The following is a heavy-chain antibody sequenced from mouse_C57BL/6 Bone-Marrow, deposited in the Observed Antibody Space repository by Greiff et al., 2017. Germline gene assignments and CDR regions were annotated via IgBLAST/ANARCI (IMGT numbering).Heavy chain of an antibody. Sequence: QVPLQQSGAELARPGASVKLSCKASGYTFTSYGISWVKQRTGQGLEWIGEIYPRSGNTYYNEKFKGKATLTADKSSSTAYMELRSLTSEDSAVYFCARCGYCYYYAMDYWGQGTSVTVSS. J-gene: IGHJ4*01. CDR3: ARCGYCYYYAMDY. CDR1: GYTFTSYG. D-gene: IGHD2-3*01. CDR2: IYPRSGNT. V-gene: IGHV1-81*01.